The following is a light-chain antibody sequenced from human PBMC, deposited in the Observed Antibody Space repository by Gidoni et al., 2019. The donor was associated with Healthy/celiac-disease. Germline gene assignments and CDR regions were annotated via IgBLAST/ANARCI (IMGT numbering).Light chain of an antibody. Sequence: AIQMTQSPSSLSASVGDRVTITCRASQGIRNDLGWYQQKPGKAPKLLIFAASSLQSGVPSRFSGSRSGTDFTLTISSLQPEDFATYYCLQDYNYPRTFXXXTKVEIK. V-gene: IGKV1-6*01. CDR2: AAS. J-gene: IGKJ1*01. CDR1: QGIRND. CDR3: LQDYNYPRT.